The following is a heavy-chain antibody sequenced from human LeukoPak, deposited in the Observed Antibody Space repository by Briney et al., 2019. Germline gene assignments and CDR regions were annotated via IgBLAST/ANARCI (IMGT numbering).Heavy chain of an antibody. J-gene: IGHJ4*02. CDR1: GDTFTTSI. CDR3: ARGPEIVGAITGFDL. D-gene: IGHD1-26*01. Sequence: ASVKVSCKASGDTFTTSIISWVRQAPGQGLEWMGGILPMIDTPNYAQKFQGRVTITADKVTATAYMELSSLRFEDTAVYYCARGPEIVGAITGFDLWGQGTLVTVSS. CDR2: ILPMIDTP. V-gene: IGHV1-69*06.